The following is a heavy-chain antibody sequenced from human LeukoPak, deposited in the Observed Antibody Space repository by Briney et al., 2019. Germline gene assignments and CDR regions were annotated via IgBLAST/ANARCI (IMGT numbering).Heavy chain of an antibody. D-gene: IGHD3-22*01. CDR1: GFTFSSYS. CDR3: ARDRGYYDSSGYSSDGLFDY. J-gene: IGHJ4*02. Sequence: PGGSLRLSCAASGFTFSSYSMTWVRQAPGKGLEWVSSISSSSSYIYYADSVKGRFTISRDNAKNSLYLQMNSLRAEDTAVYYCARDRGYYDSSGYSSDGLFDYWGQGTLVTVSS. CDR2: ISSSSSYI. V-gene: IGHV3-21*01.